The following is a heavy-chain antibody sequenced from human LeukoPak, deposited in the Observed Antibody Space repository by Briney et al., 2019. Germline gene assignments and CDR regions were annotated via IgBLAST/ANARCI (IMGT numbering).Heavy chain of an antibody. CDR3: ARVTEWLQFDC. J-gene: IGHJ4*02. CDR2: IKSDGSST. Sequence: GGSLRLSCAASGFTFSTYWMHWVRQAPGKGLVWVSRIKSDGSSTSYADSVKGRFTISRDNAKNTLYLQMNSLRAEDTAVYYCARVTEWLQFDCWGQGTLVTVSS. D-gene: IGHD3-3*01. CDR1: GFTFSTYW. V-gene: IGHV3-74*01.